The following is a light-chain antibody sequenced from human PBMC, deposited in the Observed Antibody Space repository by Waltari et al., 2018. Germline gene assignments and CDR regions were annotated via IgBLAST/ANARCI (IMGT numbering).Light chain of an antibody. V-gene: IGKV3-15*01. J-gene: IGKJ2*03. CDR3: QQYDKWPPFS. Sequence: ETVMTQSPATLSVSPGDRATLSCRASQSVGTNVAWYQQKPGQAPRLLIYAASTRASDIPTRFSGRGSGTEFTFTITGLQSEDFALYFCQQYDKWPPFSFGQGTNLELK. CDR2: AAS. CDR1: QSVGTN.